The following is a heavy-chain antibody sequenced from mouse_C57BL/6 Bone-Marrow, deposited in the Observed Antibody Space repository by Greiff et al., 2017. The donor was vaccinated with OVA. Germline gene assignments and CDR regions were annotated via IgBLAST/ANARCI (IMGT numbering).Heavy chain of an antibody. D-gene: IGHD1-1*01. V-gene: IGHV14-4*01. CDR3: TTGTTVVATSYWYFDV. CDR1: GFNIKDDY. J-gene: IGHJ1*03. CDR2: IDPENGDT. Sequence: VQLKQSGAELVRPGASVKLSCTASGFNIKDDYMHWVKQRPEQGLEWIGWIDPENGDTEYASKFQGKATITADTSSNTAYLQLSSLTSEDTAVYNCTTGTTVVATSYWYFDVWGTGTTVTVSS.